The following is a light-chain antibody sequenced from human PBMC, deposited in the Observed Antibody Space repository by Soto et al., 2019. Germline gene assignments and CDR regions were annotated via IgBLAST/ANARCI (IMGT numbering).Light chain of an antibody. J-gene: IGKJ2*01. Sequence: EIVMTQSPATLSVSPGDRATLSCRASQSINNNLAWYQQKPGQAPRLLIHGAYSRATGIPDRFSGSGSGTDFTLTISRLEPEDFAVYYCQQYGSSSYTFGQGTKLEIK. V-gene: IGKV3-20*01. CDR1: QSINNN. CDR2: GAY. CDR3: QQYGSSSYT.